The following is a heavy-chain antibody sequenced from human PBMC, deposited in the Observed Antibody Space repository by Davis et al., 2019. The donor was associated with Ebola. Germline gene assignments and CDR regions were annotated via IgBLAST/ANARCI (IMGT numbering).Heavy chain of an antibody. J-gene: IGHJ6*03. CDR2: TYYRSKWYN. Sequence: HSQTLSLTCAIPRDSVSSNSAAWNWIRQSPSRGLEWLGRTYYRSKWYNDYAVSVKSRITINPDTSKNQFSLQLNSVTPEDTAVYYCARETGHYYYYYMDVWGKGTTVTVSS. CDR1: RDSVSSNSAA. CDR3: ARETGHYYYYYMDV. D-gene: IGHD7-27*01. V-gene: IGHV6-1*01.